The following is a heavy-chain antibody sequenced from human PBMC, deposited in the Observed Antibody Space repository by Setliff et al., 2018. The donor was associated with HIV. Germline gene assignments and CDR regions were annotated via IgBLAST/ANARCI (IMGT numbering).Heavy chain of an antibody. J-gene: IGHJ3*02. D-gene: IGHD6-19*01. CDR1: GFTFTNAW. CDR3: ATSIAVPVYAFDM. CDR2: IKSKSDGGTT. V-gene: IGHV3-15*01. Sequence: GGSLRLSCAASGFTFTNAWMSWVRQAPGKGLEWVGRIKSKSDGGTTDSAAPVKGRITISRDDSKNTVYLKMNSLKTEDTAVYYCATSIAVPVYAFDMWGHGTMVTVS.